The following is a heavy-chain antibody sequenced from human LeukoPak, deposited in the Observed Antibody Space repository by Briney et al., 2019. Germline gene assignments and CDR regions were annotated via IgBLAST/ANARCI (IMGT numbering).Heavy chain of an antibody. Sequence: GGSLRLSCAASGFTFSNAWMSWVRQAPGKGLEWVGRIKSKTDGGTTDYAAPVKGRFTISRDDSKNTLYLQMNSLKTEDTAVYYCAKSGAKNGYDYYWGQGTLVTVSS. V-gene: IGHV3-15*01. CDR2: IKSKTDGGTT. CDR3: AKSGAKNGYDYY. J-gene: IGHJ4*02. D-gene: IGHD5-12*01. CDR1: GFTFSNAW.